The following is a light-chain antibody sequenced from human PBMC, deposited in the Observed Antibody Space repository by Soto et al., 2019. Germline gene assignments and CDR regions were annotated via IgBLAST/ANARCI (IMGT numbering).Light chain of an antibody. CDR2: DAS. CDR1: QSVSSY. Sequence: EIVLTQSPATLSLSPGERATLSCRSSQSVSSYLALYQQKPGQAPRLLIYDASNRATGIPARFSGSGSGTDFTLTISSLEPEGFAVYYCQQRSNWPPTFGQGTKVDNK. V-gene: IGKV3-11*01. CDR3: QQRSNWPPT. J-gene: IGKJ1*01.